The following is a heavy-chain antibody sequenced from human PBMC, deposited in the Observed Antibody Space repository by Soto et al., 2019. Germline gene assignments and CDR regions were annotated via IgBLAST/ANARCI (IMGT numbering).Heavy chain of an antibody. Sequence: PGGSLRLSCAASGFTFSSYSMNWVRQAPGKGLEWVSYISSSSSTIYYADSVKGRFTISRENANNTLYLEMNNLRAEDTAVYFCARDRDTYGHGFFDYWGQGALVTVSS. CDR1: GFTFSSYS. V-gene: IGHV3-48*04. J-gene: IGHJ4*02. CDR2: ISSSSSTI. CDR3: ARDRDTYGHGFFDY. D-gene: IGHD5-18*01.